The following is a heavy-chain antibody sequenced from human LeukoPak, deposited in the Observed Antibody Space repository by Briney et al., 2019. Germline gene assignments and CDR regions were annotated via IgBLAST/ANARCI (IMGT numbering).Heavy chain of an antibody. CDR1: GGSFTDYY. J-gene: IGHJ4*02. V-gene: IGHV4-34*01. Sequence: SETLSLTCAVYGGSFTDYYWSWIRQPPGKGLEWIGEINHRGSTNYNSSLKSRVTISVDRSKNQSSLKLNSVTAADTAVYFCARVPHSTSCIDHWDQGAPVTVSS. CDR2: INHRGST. CDR3: ARVPHSTSCIDH. D-gene: IGHD6-6*01.